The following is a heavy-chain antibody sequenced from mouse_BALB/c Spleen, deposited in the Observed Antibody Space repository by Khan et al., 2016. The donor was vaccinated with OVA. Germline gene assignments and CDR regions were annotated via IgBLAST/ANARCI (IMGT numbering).Heavy chain of an antibody. Sequence: QVQLQQSGAELAKPGASMKMSCKASGYTFINYWILWVKQRPGQGLEWIGYINPSTGYTEYNQNFKDKATLTADKSSSTAYMQLSSLTSEDSVVYYCARRGLRWDFDYWGQGTTLTVSS. CDR3: ARRGLRWDFDY. D-gene: IGHD1-1*01. J-gene: IGHJ2*01. CDR1: GYTFINYW. CDR2: INPSTGYT. V-gene: IGHV1-7*01.